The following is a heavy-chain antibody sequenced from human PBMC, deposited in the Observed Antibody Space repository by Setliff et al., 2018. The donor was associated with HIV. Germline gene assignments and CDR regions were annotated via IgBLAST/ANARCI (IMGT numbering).Heavy chain of an antibody. D-gene: IGHD2-2*01. CDR2: SYYSGST. CDR1: GGSISGSNYY. Sequence: ASETLSLTCTASGGSISGSNYYWAWIRQPPGKGLEWIGSSYYSGSTYYNPSLKSRVTISVDTSKNQFSLKLSSVTAADTAIYYCARFDHASIDYWGQGTLVTVSS. CDR3: ARFDHASIDY. V-gene: IGHV4-39*01. J-gene: IGHJ4*02.